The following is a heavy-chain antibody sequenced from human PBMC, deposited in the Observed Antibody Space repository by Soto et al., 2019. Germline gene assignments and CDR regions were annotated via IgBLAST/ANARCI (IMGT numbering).Heavy chain of an antibody. J-gene: IGHJ6*02. Sequence: GESLKISCKGSGYSFTSYWIGWVRQMPGKGLEWMGIIYPGDSDTRYSPSFQGQVTISADKSISTAYLQWSSLKASDTAMYYWASCSGGSCSYYYYGMDVWGQGTTVTVSS. CDR1: GYSFTSYW. CDR2: IYPGDSDT. CDR3: ASCSGGSCSYYYYGMDV. V-gene: IGHV5-51*01. D-gene: IGHD2-15*01.